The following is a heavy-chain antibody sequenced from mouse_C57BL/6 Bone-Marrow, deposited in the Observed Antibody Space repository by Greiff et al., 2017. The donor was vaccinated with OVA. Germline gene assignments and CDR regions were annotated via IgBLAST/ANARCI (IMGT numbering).Heavy chain of an antibody. Sequence: VQLQQSGPVLVKPGASVKMSCKASGYTFTDYYLNWVKQSHGKSLEWIGVINPYNGGTSYNQKFKGKATLTVDKSSSTAYMELNSLTSEDSAVYYCARRVTTDYWGQVTTLTVSS. CDR2: INPYNGGT. D-gene: IGHD2-3*01. CDR1: GYTFTDYY. J-gene: IGHJ2*01. CDR3: ARRVTTDY. V-gene: IGHV1-19*01.